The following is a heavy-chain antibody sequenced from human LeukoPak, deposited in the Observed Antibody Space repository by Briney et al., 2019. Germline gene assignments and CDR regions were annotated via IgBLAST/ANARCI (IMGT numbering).Heavy chain of an antibody. CDR2: IYSGGST. CDR1: GFTVSSSY. CDR3: ARDWGFDY. D-gene: IGHD7-27*01. V-gene: IGHV3-66*01. Sequence: GGSLRLSCAASGFTVSSSYMTWVRQAPGKGLEWVSVIYSGGSTYYADSVKGRFTISRDNSKNTLYLQLNSLRAEDTAVYYCARDWGFDYWGQGTLVTVSS. J-gene: IGHJ4*02.